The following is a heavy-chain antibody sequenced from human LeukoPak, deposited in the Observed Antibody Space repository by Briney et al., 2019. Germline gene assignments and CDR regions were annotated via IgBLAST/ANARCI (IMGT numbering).Heavy chain of an antibody. CDR3: ARALLVDTRGRGNDAFDI. CDR2: IIPILGIA. V-gene: IGHV1-69*04. Sequence: EASVKVSCKASGGTFSSYAISWVRQAPGQGLEWMGRIIPILGIANYAQKFQGRVTITADKSTSTAYMELSSLRSDDTAVYYCARALLVDTRGRGNDAFDIWGQGTMVTVSS. CDR1: GGTFSSYA. D-gene: IGHD5-18*01. J-gene: IGHJ3*02.